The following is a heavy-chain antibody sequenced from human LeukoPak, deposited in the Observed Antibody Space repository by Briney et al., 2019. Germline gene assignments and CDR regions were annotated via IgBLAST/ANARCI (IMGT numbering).Heavy chain of an antibody. D-gene: IGHD3-22*01. V-gene: IGHV4-4*02. Sequence: SETLSLTCTVSGDSINSLDLWSWVRQPPGKGLEWIGEMYLSGTTHSNPSVKSRVTISIDKSKNQFFLNLSSVTAADTAVYYCAGLVGRYSSGLYYYYFDYWGQGTLVTASS. J-gene: IGHJ4*02. CDR1: GDSINSLDL. CDR2: MYLSGTT. CDR3: AGLVGRYSSGLYYYYFDY.